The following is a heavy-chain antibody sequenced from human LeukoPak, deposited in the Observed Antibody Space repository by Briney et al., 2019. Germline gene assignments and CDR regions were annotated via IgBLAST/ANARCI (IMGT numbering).Heavy chain of an antibody. Sequence: GESLKISCASSGFTFSSYEMNWVRQAPGKGLEWVSYILNSGTTTYYADSVKGRFTISRNNAKKSLYLQMNSLRAEDTGVYYCARDPPDYWGQGILVTVSS. CDR1: GFTFSSYE. CDR3: ARDPPDY. J-gene: IGHJ4*02. CDR2: ILNSGTTT. V-gene: IGHV3-48*03.